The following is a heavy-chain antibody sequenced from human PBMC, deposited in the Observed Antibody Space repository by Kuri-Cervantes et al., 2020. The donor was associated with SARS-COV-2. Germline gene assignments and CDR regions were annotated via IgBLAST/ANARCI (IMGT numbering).Heavy chain of an antibody. CDR3: AKVGAGYCSGGSCDSVVVD. CDR2: ISYDGSNK. J-gene: IGHJ4*02. CDR1: GFTFSSYA. V-gene: IGHV3-30-3*01. Sequence: LSLTCAASGFTFSSYAMHWVRQAPGKGLEWVAVISYDGSNKYYADSVKGRFTISRGNSKNTLYLQMNSLRAEDTAVYYCAKVGAGYCSGGSCDSVVVDWGQGTLVTVSS. D-gene: IGHD2-15*01.